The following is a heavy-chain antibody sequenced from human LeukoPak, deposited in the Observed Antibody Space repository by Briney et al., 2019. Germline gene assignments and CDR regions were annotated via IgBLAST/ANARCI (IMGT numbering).Heavy chain of an antibody. D-gene: IGHD2-15*01. Sequence: ASVKVSCKASGYTFTGYYMHWVRQAPGQGLEWMGWINPNSGGTNYAQKFQGRVTMTRDTSISTAYMELSRLRSDDTAVYYCARSTRHLVLNATGDYWGQGTLVTVSS. J-gene: IGHJ4*02. V-gene: IGHV1-2*02. CDR2: INPNSGGT. CDR3: ARSTRHLVLNATGDY. CDR1: GYTFTGYY.